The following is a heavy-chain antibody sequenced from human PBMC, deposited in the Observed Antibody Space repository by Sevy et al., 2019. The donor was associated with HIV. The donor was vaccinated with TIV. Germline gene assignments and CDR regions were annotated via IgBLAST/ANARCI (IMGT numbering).Heavy chain of an antibody. CDR1: GFTFSYSG. CDR3: AKNTAAVGTGGFDY. J-gene: IGHJ4*02. V-gene: IGHV3-30*02. CDR2: IQYDGSNK. D-gene: IGHD6-13*01. Sequence: GGSLRLSCAAFGFTFSYSGMHWVRQAPGKGLEWVTFIQYDGSNKYYADSVKGRFTISRDNSKNTLYLQMNSLRRDDTAVYYCAKNTAAVGTGGFDYWGQGTLVTVSS.